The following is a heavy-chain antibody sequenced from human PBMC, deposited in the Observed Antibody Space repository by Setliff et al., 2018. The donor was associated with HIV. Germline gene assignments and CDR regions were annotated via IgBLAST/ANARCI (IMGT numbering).Heavy chain of an antibody. CDR1: GGLISSSGRY. CDR3: ATPGYDDDVFGYFRF. Sequence: PSETLSLTCTVSGGLISSSGRYWGWIRQPPGKGLEWIGNIHSTGRTYYKLSLESRVTISIDTSKNQLSLNVNSVTAADTATYYCATPGYDDDVFGYFRFWGRGTLVTVSS. V-gene: IGHV4-39*01. J-gene: IGHJ1*01. D-gene: IGHD5-12*01. CDR2: IHSTGRT.